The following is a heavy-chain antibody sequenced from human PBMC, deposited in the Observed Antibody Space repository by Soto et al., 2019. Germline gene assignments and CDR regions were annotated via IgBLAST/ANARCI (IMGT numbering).Heavy chain of an antibody. CDR2: ISSSSSYI. J-gene: IGHJ6*02. CDR3: ARDGYCSGGSCYSRFFAYYYYGMEV. CDR1: GFTFSSYS. D-gene: IGHD2-15*01. V-gene: IGHV3-21*01. Sequence: PGGSLRLSCAASGFTFSSYSMNWVRQAPGKGLEWVSSISSSSSYIYYADSVKGRFTISRDNAKNSLYLQMNSLRAEDTAVYYCARDGYCSGGSCYSRFFAYYYYGMEVWGQGTTVTVSS.